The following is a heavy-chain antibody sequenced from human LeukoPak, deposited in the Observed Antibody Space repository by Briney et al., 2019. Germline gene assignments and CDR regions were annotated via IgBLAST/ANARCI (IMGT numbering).Heavy chain of an antibody. Sequence: PSQTLSLTCTVSGGSISSGGYYWSWIRQPPGKGLEWIGYIYYSGSTNYNPSLKSRVTISVDTSKNQFSLKLSSVTAADTAVYYCARFSPYGEHAFDIWGQGTMVTVSS. CDR2: IYYSGST. CDR1: GGSISSGGYY. D-gene: IGHD4/OR15-4a*01. J-gene: IGHJ3*02. CDR3: ARFSPYGEHAFDI. V-gene: IGHV4-61*08.